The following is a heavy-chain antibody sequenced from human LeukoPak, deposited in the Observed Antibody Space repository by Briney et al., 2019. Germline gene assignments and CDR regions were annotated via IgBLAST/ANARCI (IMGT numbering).Heavy chain of an antibody. J-gene: IGHJ6*04. Sequence: QPSETLSLTCTVSGGSISSYYWSWVRQAPGKGLEWVANIKQDGSEKYYVDSVKGRFTISRDNAKNSLYLQMNSLRAEDTAVYYCAELGITMIGGVWGKGTTVTISS. CDR3: AELGITMIGGV. CDR1: GGSISSYY. CDR2: IKQDGSEK. V-gene: IGHV3-7*01. D-gene: IGHD3-10*02.